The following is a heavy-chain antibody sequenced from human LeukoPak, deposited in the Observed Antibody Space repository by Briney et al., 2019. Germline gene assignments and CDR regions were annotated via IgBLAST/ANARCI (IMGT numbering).Heavy chain of an antibody. D-gene: IGHD3-10*01. V-gene: IGHV1-18*01. CDR3: AKDLEGLLWFGELNPEIDY. CDR2: ISAYNGNT. J-gene: IGHJ4*02. Sequence: ASVKVSCKASGYTFTSYGISWVRQAPGQGLEWMGWISAYNGNTNYAQKLQGRVTMTTDTSTSTAYMELRSLRSDDTAVYYCAKDLEGLLWFGELNPEIDYWGQGTLVTVSS. CDR1: GYTFTSYG.